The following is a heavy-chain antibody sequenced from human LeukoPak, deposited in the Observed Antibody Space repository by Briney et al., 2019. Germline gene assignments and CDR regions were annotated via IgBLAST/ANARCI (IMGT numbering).Heavy chain of an antibody. Sequence: GGSLRLSCAASGFTFSSYAMHWVRQAPGKGLEWVALISYDGSINDYADSVKGRFTISRDNSKNTLYLQMNSLRAEDTAVYYCAKDRGIISDYWGQGTLVTVSS. CDR2: ISYDGSIN. J-gene: IGHJ4*02. CDR3: AKDRGIISDY. CDR1: GFTFSSYA. V-gene: IGHV3-30*04. D-gene: IGHD3-10*01.